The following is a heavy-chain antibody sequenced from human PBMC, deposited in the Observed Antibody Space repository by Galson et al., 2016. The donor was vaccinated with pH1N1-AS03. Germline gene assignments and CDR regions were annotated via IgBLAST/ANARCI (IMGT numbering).Heavy chain of an antibody. CDR3: ARFQSVGGKFDF. V-gene: IGHV4-59*12. CDR2: SLHNGNS. CDR1: GTSIGGDF. D-gene: IGHD1-26*01. Sequence: LSLTCSFSGTSIGGDFWSWIRQSPGRGLEWIGHSLHNGNSIYNPSLKSRVTISVDTSTNEASLKLSSVTAADTAFYYCARFQSVGGKFDFWGRGAQVTVSS. J-gene: IGHJ4*02.